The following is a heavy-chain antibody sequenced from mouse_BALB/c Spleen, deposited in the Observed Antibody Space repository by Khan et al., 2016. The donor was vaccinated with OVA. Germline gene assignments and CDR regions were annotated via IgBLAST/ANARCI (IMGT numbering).Heavy chain of an antibody. D-gene: IGHD1-1*01. CDR2: IDPFNGST. V-gene: IGHV1S135*01. Sequence: IQLVQSGPELMKPGASVKISCKASGYSFTTYYIHWVKQSHGKSLEWIGYIDPFNGSTTYNQKFNGKATLTVDKSSSTAYMHLSSLTSEDSAVYYCARHGTSSWFAYWGQGTLVTVSA. CDR3: ARHGTSSWFAY. CDR1: GYSFTTYY. J-gene: IGHJ3*01.